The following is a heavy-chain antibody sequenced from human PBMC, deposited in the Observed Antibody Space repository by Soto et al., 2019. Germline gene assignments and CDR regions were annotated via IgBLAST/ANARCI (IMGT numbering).Heavy chain of an antibody. V-gene: IGHV5-10-1*01. J-gene: IGHJ6*02. Sequence: PGESLKISCKGSGYSFTSYWISWVRQMPGKGLEWMGRIDPSDSYTNYSPSFQGHVTISADKSISTAYLQWSSLKASDTAMYYCASPSLPHRLLLFGELLDRDYYYGMDVWGRGTTVTVSS. D-gene: IGHD3-10*01. CDR1: GYSFTSYW. CDR3: ASPSLPHRLLLFGELLDRDYYYGMDV. CDR2: IDPSDSYT.